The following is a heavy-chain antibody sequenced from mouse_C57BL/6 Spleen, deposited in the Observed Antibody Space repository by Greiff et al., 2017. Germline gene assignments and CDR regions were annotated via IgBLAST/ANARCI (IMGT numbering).Heavy chain of an antibody. Sequence: QVQLQQSGAELVRPGTSVKVSCKASGYAFTNYLIEWVKQRPGQGLEWIGVINPGSGGTNYNEKFKGKATLTADKSSSTAYMQLSSLASEDSAVYVCAGGGRGYAMECWGQGTSVTVSS. J-gene: IGHJ4*01. CDR1: GYAFTNYL. V-gene: IGHV1-54*01. CDR3: AGGGRGYAMEC. CDR2: INPGSGGT. D-gene: IGHD3-3*01.